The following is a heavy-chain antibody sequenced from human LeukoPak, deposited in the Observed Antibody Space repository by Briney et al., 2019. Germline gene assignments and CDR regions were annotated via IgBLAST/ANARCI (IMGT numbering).Heavy chain of an antibody. V-gene: IGHV1-69*06. Sequence: SVKVSCKASGGTFSSYAISWVRQAPGQGLEWMGGIIPIFGTANYAQKFQGRVTITADKSTSTAYMELSSLRSEDTAVYYCARGFPGIAAAGTGDYWGQGTLVTVSS. J-gene: IGHJ4*02. CDR3: ARGFPGIAAAGTGDY. CDR2: IIPIFGTA. D-gene: IGHD6-13*01. CDR1: GGTFSSYA.